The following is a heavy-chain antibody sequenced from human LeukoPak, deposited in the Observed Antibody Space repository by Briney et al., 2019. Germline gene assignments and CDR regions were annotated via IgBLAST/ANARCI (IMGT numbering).Heavy chain of an antibody. CDR1: GGSISSSSYY. CDR3: ARHVGAYSSQLGY. CDR2: IYYSGST. V-gene: IGHV4-39*01. Sequence: PSETLSLTCTVSGGSISSSSYYWGWIRQPPGKGLEWIGSIYYSGSTYYNPSLKSRVTISVDTSKNQFSLKLSSVTAADTAVYYCARHVGAYSSQLGYWGQGTLVTVSS. D-gene: IGHD6-13*01. J-gene: IGHJ4*02.